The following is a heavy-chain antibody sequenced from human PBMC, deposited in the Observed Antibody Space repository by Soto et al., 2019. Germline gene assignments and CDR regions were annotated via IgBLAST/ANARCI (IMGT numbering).Heavy chain of an antibody. V-gene: IGHV3-30*18. J-gene: IGHJ5*02. CDR1: GFTFSSYG. CDR3: AKVGPYDSGSYMFRYNWFGP. D-gene: IGHD3-10*01. Sequence: PGGSLRLSCAASGFTFSSYGMHWVRQAPGKGLEWVAVISYDGNNKYYADSVKGRFTISRDNSKNTLYLQMNSLRAEDTAVYYCAKVGPYDSGSYMFRYNWFGPWGPGTLVTVSS. CDR2: ISYDGNNK.